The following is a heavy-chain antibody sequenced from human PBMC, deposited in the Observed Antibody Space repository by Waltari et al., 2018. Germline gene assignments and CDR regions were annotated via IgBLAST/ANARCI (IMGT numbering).Heavy chain of an antibody. D-gene: IGHD3-22*01. J-gene: IGHJ3*02. Sequence: VQLQESGPGLVKPSETLSLRCNVSGDSIRSHFWSWIRQAPGKGLEWIGHVYFSGTKDYSPSLKSRVAISIDTSKNHFSLNLRSVTAADTAIYYCARLPRGSVIIGAFDIWGQGTQVTVSS. CDR1: GDSIRSHF. CDR2: VYFSGTK. V-gene: IGHV4-59*11. CDR3: ARLPRGSVIIGAFDI.